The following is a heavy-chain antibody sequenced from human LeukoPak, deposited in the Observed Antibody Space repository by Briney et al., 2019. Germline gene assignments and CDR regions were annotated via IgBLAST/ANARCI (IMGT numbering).Heavy chain of an antibody. CDR2: MNPNSGNT. V-gene: IGHV1-8*01. CDR3: ARGSPEYYDFWSVYYRKPDFDY. J-gene: IGHJ4*02. Sequence: GASVKVSCKASGYTFTSYDINWVRQATGQGLEWMGWMNPNSGNTGYAQKFQGRVTMTRNTSISTAYMEPSSLRSEDTAVYYCARGSPEYYDFWSVYYRKPDFDYWGQGTLVTVSS. CDR1: GYTFTSYD. D-gene: IGHD3-3*01.